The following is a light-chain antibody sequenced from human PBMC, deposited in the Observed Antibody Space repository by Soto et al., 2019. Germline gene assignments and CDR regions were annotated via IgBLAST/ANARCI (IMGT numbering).Light chain of an antibody. Sequence: QSVLTQPPSASGTPGQRVTISFSGSSSNIGSNTVNWYQQLPGTAPKLLIYSNNQRPSGVPARFSGSKSGTSASLAISGLQYEDEADYYCAAWDDSLNGVVFGGGTKLTVL. CDR1: SSNIGSNT. CDR2: SNN. CDR3: AAWDDSLNGVV. V-gene: IGLV1-44*01. J-gene: IGLJ2*01.